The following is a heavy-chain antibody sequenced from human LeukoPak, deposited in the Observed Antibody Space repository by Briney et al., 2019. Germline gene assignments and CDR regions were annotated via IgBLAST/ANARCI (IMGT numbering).Heavy chain of an antibody. D-gene: IGHD3-22*01. CDR1: GYTFTNYA. V-gene: IGHV7-4-1*02. CDR2: INTNTGRP. Sequence: ASVKVSCKASGYTFTNYAMNWVRQAPGQGLEWMGWINTNTGRPTYAQDFTGWFVFSLDTSISTAYLQISSLKAEDTAVYYCARDGYYDSSGYYPEHFDYWGQGTLVTVSS. J-gene: IGHJ4*02. CDR3: ARDGYYDSSGYYPEHFDY.